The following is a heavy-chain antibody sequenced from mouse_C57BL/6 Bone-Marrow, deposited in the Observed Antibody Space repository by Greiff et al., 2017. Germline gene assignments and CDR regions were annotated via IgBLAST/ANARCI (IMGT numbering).Heavy chain of an antibody. J-gene: IGHJ1*03. D-gene: IGHD1-1*01. Sequence: VQLQQSGAELARPGASVKLSCKASGYTFTSYGISWVKQRTGQGLEWIGEIYPRSGNTYYNEKFKGKATLTADKSSSTAYMELRSLTSEDSAVYFCARWGYHYGSSHWYFDVWGTGTTVTVSS. CDR2: IYPRSGNT. CDR3: ARWGYHYGSSHWYFDV. CDR1: GYTFTSYG. V-gene: IGHV1-81*01.